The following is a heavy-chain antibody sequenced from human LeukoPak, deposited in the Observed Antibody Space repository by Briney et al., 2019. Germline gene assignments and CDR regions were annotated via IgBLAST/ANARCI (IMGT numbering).Heavy chain of an antibody. D-gene: IGHD5-12*01. CDR3: ARGIVATIQDY. J-gene: IGHJ4*02. V-gene: IGHV3-66*01. Sequence: PGGSLRVSSADPGVTLSGNYMSTVRQAPGKGLEWVSVIYGGGTTNYADSVKGRFTISRDNSKNTLYLQMKSLRADDTAVYYCARGIVATIQDYWGQGTLVTVSS. CDR2: IYGGGTT. CDR1: GVTLSGNY.